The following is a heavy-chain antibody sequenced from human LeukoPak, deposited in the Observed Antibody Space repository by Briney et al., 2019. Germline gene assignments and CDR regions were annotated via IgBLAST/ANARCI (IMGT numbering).Heavy chain of an antibody. CDR1: GYTFTTYY. D-gene: IGHD6-13*01. CDR3: ARDGSSSWEDY. J-gene: IGHJ4*02. V-gene: IGHV1-46*01. Sequence: ASVKVSCKASGYTFTTYYMHWVRQAPGQGLEWMGMINPSGGSTSYAQKFQGRVTITRDTSTFTVYMELSSLRSDDTAVYYCARDGSSSWEDYWGQGTLATVSS. CDR2: INPSGGST.